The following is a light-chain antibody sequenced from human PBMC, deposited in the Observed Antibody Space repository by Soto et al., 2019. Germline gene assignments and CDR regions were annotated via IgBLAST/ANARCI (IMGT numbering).Light chain of an antibody. Sequence: ESVMTQFPATLSVSPGERATLSCRASQSVSSNLAWYQQKPGQAPRLLIYGASTRATGIPARFSGSGSGTEFTLTISSLQSEDFAVYYCHQYNNWWTFGQGTKVDIK. V-gene: IGKV3-15*01. CDR2: GAS. CDR1: QSVSSN. CDR3: HQYNNWWT. J-gene: IGKJ1*01.